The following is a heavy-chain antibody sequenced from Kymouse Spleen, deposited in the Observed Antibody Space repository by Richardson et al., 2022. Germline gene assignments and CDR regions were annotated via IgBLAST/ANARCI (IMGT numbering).Heavy chain of an antibody. CDR1: GFTFSSYS. CDR2: ISSSSSYI. CDR3: AREEDSGYDWIYYYYGMDV. V-gene: IGHV3-21*03. J-gene: IGHJ6*02. D-gene: IGHD5-12*01. Sequence: EVQLVESGGGLVKPGGSLRLSCAASGFTFSSYSMNWVRQAPGKGLEWVSSISSSSSYIYYADSVKGRFTISRDNAKNSLYLQMNSLRAEDTAVYYCAREEDSGYDWIYYYYGMDVWGQGTTVTVSS.